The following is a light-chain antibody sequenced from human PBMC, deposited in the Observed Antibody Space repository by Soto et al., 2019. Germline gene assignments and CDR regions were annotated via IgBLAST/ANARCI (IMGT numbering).Light chain of an antibody. J-gene: IGKJ5*01. CDR3: QQSNNHPIS. Sequence: EIQMTQSTSTLSASVGDRVTITCRASQAVNSWLAWFQQKPGMAPKLVIYDVSSLQSGVPSRFSGSGSGTEFTLTISSLQPEDFATYYCQQSNNHPISFGQGTRLEIK. CDR1: QAVNSW. CDR2: DVS. V-gene: IGKV1-12*01.